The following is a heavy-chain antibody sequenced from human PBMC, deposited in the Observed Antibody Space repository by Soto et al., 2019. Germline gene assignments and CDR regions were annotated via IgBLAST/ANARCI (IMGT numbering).Heavy chain of an antibody. J-gene: IGHJ4*02. CDR3: ARQGYTAGYNSGWIDY. CDR1: GGYISSSSRY. CDR2: IFYSGAT. V-gene: IGHV4-39*01. D-gene: IGHD6-19*01. Sequence: PSETLSLTCTVSGGYISSSSRYWGWIRQPPGKGLEWIGSIFYSGATYYNPPLRSRVTISVDTPKNQFSLKLSSVTAADTAGYYCARQGYTAGYNSGWIDYWGQGTLVTVSS.